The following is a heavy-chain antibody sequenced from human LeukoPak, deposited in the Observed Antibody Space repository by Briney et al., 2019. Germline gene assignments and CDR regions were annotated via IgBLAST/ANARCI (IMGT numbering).Heavy chain of an antibody. CDR3: ARDTALLLFGEYLHYYYYYGMDV. D-gene: IGHD3-10*01. Sequence: GGSLRLSCAASGFTFSSYAMHWVRQAPGKGLEWVAVISYDGSNKYYADSVKGRFTISRDNSKNTLYLQMNSLRAEDTAVYYCARDTALLLFGEYLHYYYYYGMDVWGQGTTVTVFS. V-gene: IGHV3-30-3*01. J-gene: IGHJ6*02. CDR2: ISYDGSNK. CDR1: GFTFSSYA.